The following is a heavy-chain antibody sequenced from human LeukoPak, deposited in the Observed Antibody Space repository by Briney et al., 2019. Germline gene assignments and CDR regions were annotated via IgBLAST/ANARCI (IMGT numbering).Heavy chain of an antibody. CDR3: ARKQYDFWSGYMDY. CDR1: GFTFSSYG. Sequence: GGSLRLSCAASGFTFSSYGMHWVRQAPGTGLEWVAFIRYDGSYKYYADSVKGRFTISRDNSKNTLYLQMGSLRAEDMAIYYCARKQYDFWSGYMDYWGQGTLVTVSS. V-gene: IGHV3-30*02. D-gene: IGHD3-3*01. CDR2: IRYDGSYK. J-gene: IGHJ4*02.